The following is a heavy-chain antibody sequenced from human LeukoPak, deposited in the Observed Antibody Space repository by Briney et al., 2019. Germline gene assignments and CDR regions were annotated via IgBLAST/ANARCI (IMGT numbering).Heavy chain of an antibody. J-gene: IGHJ3*02. Sequence: KPSETLSLTCTVSGGSISSSSYYWGWIRQPPGKGLEWIGSIYYSGSTYYNPSLKSRVTISVDTSKNQFSLKLSSVTAADTAVYYCASRYYDSSSGAFDIWGQGTMVTVSS. CDR3: ASRYYDSSSGAFDI. V-gene: IGHV4-39*01. CDR1: GGSISSSSYY. D-gene: IGHD3-22*01. CDR2: IYYSGST.